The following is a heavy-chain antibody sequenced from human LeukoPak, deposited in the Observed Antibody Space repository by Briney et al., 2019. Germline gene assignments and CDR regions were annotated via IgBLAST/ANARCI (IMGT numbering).Heavy chain of an antibody. CDR3: ARRIAVAPYYYYYMDV. CDR2: IYPGDSDT. CDR1: GYSFTSYW. Sequence: GESLKISCKGSGYSFTSYWIGWVRQMPGKGLEWMGIIYPGDSDTRYSPSFQGQVTISADKSISTAYLQWSSLKASDTAMYYCARRIAVAPYYYYYMDVLGKGTTVTVSS. J-gene: IGHJ6*03. D-gene: IGHD6-19*01. V-gene: IGHV5-51*01.